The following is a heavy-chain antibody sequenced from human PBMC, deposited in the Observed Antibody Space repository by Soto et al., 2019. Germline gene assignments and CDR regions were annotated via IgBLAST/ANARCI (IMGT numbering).Heavy chain of an antibody. CDR2: INGGSGDT. Sequence: QDQLVQSGAELKKPGASVRVSCKASGYTFTNYATHWVRQAPGQRLEWLGWINGGSGDTRYSQKFQERGTISRDTSASTAYMDLSSQRSEDTAVYYWARYSSNWYYDAFDIWGQGTMVTVSS. V-gene: IGHV1-3*01. D-gene: IGHD6-19*01. CDR1: GYTFTNYA. CDR3: ARYSSNWYYDAFDI. J-gene: IGHJ3*02.